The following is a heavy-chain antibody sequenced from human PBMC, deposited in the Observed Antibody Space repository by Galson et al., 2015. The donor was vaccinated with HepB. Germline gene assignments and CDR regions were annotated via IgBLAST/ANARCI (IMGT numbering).Heavy chain of an antibody. J-gene: IGHJ4*02. V-gene: IGHV3-23*01. D-gene: IGHD2-2*02. CDR2: LVERGGST. Sequence: SLRLSCAASGFTFTTYAMSWVRQAPGKGLEWVSGLVERGGSTYYADSVKGRFTISRDNSRNTLYLQMNSLRAEDTAVYYCAKVTRTPYCTSTRCYTGHYLDYWGQGTLVTVSS. CDR1: GFTFTTYA. CDR3: AKVTRTPYCTSTRCYTGHYLDY.